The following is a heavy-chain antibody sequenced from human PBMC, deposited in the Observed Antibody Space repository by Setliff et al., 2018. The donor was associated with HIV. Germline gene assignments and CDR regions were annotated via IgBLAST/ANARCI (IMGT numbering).Heavy chain of an antibody. CDR2: IYYSGST. CDR1: GEPFNNYY. Sequence: SETLSLTCTVYGEPFNNYYWSWIRQHPGKGLEWIGYIYYSGSTYYNPSLKSRVTISVDTSKNQFSLKLNSVTAADTAVYYCARATRTIFGVVYFDYWGQGTLVTVSS. V-gene: IGHV4-59*08. CDR3: ARATRTIFGVVYFDY. D-gene: IGHD3-3*01. J-gene: IGHJ4*02.